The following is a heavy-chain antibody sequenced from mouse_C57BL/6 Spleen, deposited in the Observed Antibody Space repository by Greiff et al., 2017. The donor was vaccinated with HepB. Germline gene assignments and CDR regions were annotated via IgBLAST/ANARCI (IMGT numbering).Heavy chain of an antibody. J-gene: IGHJ2*01. CDR3: ASSSTVVAHFDY. CDR1: GFNIKDYY. CDR2: IDPEDGET. V-gene: IGHV14-2*01. D-gene: IGHD1-1*01. Sequence: EVQLQQSGAELVKPGASVKLSCTASGFNIKDYYMHWVKQRTEQGLEWIGRIDPEDGETKYAPKFQGKATITADTSSNTAYLQLSSLTSEDTAVSSCASSSTVVAHFDYWGRGTTLTVSS.